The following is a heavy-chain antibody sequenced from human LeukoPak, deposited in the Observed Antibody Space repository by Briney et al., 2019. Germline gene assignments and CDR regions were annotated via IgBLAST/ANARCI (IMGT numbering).Heavy chain of an antibody. J-gene: IGHJ4*02. CDR2: MNPNSCNT. CDR3: ARNYYGSGSYPYY. V-gene: IGHV1-8*01. Sequence: ASVNVSYKASGYTFTSXXINWVRQASGQGVEGMXXMNPNSCNTGYAQKFQPIVPMTRNTSISTAYMEMSSLRSDAPAVYYCARNYYGSGSYPYYWGQGTLVTVSS. CDR1: GYTFTSXX. D-gene: IGHD3-10*01.